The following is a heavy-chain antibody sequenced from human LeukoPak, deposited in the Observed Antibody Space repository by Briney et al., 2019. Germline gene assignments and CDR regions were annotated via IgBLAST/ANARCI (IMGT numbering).Heavy chain of an antibody. CDR1: GGSISSYY. Sequence: SETLSLTCTVSGGSISSYYWSWIRQPPGKGLEWIGYIYYSGSTNYNPSLKSRVTISVDTSKNQFSLKPSSVTAADTAVYYCARAVRKLPYYFDYWGQGTLVTVSS. V-gene: IGHV4-59*01. D-gene: IGHD4-23*01. CDR2: IYYSGST. J-gene: IGHJ4*02. CDR3: ARAVRKLPYYFDY.